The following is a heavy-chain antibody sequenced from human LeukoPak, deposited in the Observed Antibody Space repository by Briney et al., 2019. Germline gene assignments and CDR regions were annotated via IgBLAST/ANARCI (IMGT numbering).Heavy chain of an antibody. D-gene: IGHD3-16*01. Sequence: GRSLRLSCAASGFTFSSYGMHWVRQAPGKGLEWVSYISSSSSTIYYADSVKGRFTISRDNAKNSLYLQMNSLRAEDTAVYYCAREGGSNYYYYMDVWGKGTTVTVSS. V-gene: IGHV3-48*01. CDR1: GFTFSSYG. CDR3: AREGGSNYYYYMDV. J-gene: IGHJ6*03. CDR2: ISSSSSTI.